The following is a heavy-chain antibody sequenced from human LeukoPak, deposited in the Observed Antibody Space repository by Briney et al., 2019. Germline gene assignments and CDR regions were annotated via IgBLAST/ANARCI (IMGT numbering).Heavy chain of an antibody. Sequence: PSETLSLTCTVSGASIRSGDYYWSWIRQPPGKGLEWIGYIYDSGSTNYSPSLKSRVTISVDTSKNQFSLKLSSVTAADTAVYYCARSFMVRGVIILPPDYWGQGTLVTVSS. CDR1: GASIRSGDYY. CDR2: IYDSGST. J-gene: IGHJ4*02. D-gene: IGHD3-10*01. V-gene: IGHV4-30-4*01. CDR3: ARSFMVRGVIILPPDY.